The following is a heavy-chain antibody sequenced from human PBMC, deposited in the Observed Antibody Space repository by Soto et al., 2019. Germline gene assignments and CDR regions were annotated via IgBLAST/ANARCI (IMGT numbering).Heavy chain of an antibody. CDR1: GFTFSRHW. D-gene: IGHD4-17*01. V-gene: IGHV3-7*01. CDR2: IKEDGSQK. CDR3: ARDTYGDYGQVLDY. Sequence: GGSLRLSCAASGFTFSRHWMTWVRQAPGKGLEWVANIKEDGSQKYYVDSVKGRFTISRDNAKNSVYLQMNSLRAEDTALYYCARDTYGDYGQVLDYWGQGIMVTVSS. J-gene: IGHJ4*02.